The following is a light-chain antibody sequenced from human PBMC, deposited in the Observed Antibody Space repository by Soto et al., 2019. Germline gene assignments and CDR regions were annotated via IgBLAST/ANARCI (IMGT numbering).Light chain of an antibody. CDR1: QYINTR. V-gene: IGKV3D-11*03. Sequence: EIVLTHSPATLSSFPRDRVTLSCRASQYINTRLAWYQHRPGQAPRLLIYQTSLRAAGIPARFIASGSGTDFTLTISDVQPEDFAVYYCQQYGSSGTFGQGTKVDVK. J-gene: IGKJ1*01. CDR2: QTS. CDR3: QQYGSSGT.